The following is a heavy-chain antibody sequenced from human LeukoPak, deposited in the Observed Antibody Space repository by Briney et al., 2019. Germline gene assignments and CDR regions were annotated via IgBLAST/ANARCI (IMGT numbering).Heavy chain of an antibody. CDR1: GGSINYYKW. V-gene: IGHV4-4*02. Sequence: NSSETLSLTCAVSGGSINYYKWWSWIRQSPGQGPEWLGEIFYTGSPNYTPSFKSRITMSVDKSKNQFSLILTSVTVADTAVYYCARDGASYYDHWGQGILVTVTS. CDR2: IFYTGSP. D-gene: IGHD3-10*01. J-gene: IGHJ5*02. CDR3: ARDGASYYDH.